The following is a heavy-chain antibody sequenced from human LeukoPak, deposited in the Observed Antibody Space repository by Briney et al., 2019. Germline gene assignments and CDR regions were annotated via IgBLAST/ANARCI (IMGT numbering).Heavy chain of an antibody. CDR1: GFTSSGYW. Sequence: GGSLRLSCAASGFTSSGYWMTWVRQAPGKGLEWVAYIKKDGSEKYYVDSVKGRFTISRDNAMNSLYLQMNSLRAEDTAVYYCAREENSSGWYGSSYYFDYWGQGTLVTVSS. V-gene: IGHV3-7*01. CDR2: IKKDGSEK. CDR3: AREENSSGWYGSSYYFDY. J-gene: IGHJ4*02. D-gene: IGHD6-19*01.